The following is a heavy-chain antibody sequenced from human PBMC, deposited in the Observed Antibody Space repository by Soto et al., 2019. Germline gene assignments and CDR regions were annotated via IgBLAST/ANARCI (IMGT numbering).Heavy chain of an antibody. CDR2: INAGIGNT. V-gene: IGHV1-3*05. D-gene: IGHD2-2*01. CDR3: ARSPSLFIDY. Sequence: QVQLVQSGAEEKKPGASVKVSCRASGKTFTSYAMLRWLQAPVQMFEWMGWINAGIGNTKYSQKFQGRVTITRDTSASTAYMELSSLRSEDTAVYYCARSPSLFIDYWGQGTLVTVSS. J-gene: IGHJ4*02. CDR1: GKTFTSYA.